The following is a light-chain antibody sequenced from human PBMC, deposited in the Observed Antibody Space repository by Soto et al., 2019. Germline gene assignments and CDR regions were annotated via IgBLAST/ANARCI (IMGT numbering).Light chain of an antibody. CDR3: QQHSRSIS. CDR1: QSVNNNY. V-gene: IGKV3-20*01. J-gene: IGKJ4*01. Sequence: VLTQSPGTLSLSPGERATLSCRASQSVNNNYLAWYQQKPGQSPRLLISGASIRATTIPHLFRGSGSGTAFTLTISRLETENSAVYFFQQHSRSISFGGGTKVEIK. CDR2: GAS.